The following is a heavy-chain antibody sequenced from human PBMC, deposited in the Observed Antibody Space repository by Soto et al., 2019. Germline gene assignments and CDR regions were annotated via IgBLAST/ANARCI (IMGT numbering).Heavy chain of an antibody. CDR2: INPGSGVT. CDR1: GYSFTKYH. V-gene: IGHV1-2*02. CDR3: ARVAGHKNARFDT. Sequence: ASVKVSCKASGYSFTKYHMQWVRQAPGQGLEWMGWINPGSGVTNQAQKFQGRVTMTRDTSITTTYMELNSLTSDDTAVYYCARVAGHKNARFDTWGQGALVTVYS. D-gene: IGHD1-1*01. J-gene: IGHJ4*02.